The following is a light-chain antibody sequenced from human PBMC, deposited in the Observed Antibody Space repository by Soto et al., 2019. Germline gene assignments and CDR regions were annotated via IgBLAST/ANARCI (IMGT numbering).Light chain of an antibody. Sequence: EIVMTQSPATLSVSPGERATLSCRASQSISNSLAWYQQKPGQAPSLLIYGASTRATGIPARFSGSGSGTNFPLTISRLQSEDSAVYYCQQYNNWPPRTFGQGTKLQIK. V-gene: IGKV3-15*01. CDR1: QSISNS. CDR2: GAS. J-gene: IGKJ2*01. CDR3: QQYNNWPPRT.